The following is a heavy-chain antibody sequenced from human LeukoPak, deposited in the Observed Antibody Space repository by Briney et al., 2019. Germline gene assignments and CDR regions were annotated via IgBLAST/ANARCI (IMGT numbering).Heavy chain of an antibody. V-gene: IGHV4-39*01. Sequence: PSETLSLTCTVSGGSIISSDYHWGWVRQPPGKGLEWIGTISYSGNTDYNPSLRSRVTISVDTSDNQFSLRLGSVTAADTAVYHCARHCCSGPAKRVFDIWGQGTMVTVSS. CDR2: ISYSGNT. CDR3: ARHCCSGPAKRVFDI. J-gene: IGHJ3*02. CDR1: GGSIISSDYH. D-gene: IGHD2-15*01.